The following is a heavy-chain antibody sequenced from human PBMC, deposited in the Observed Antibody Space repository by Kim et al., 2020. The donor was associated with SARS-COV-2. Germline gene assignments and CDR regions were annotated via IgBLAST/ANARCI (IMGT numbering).Heavy chain of an antibody. CDR3: ARLKWELLNYYYYYGMDV. CDR2: ISAYNGNT. V-gene: IGHV1-18*01. J-gene: IGHJ6*02. Sequence: ASVKVSCKASGYTFTSYGISWVRQAPGQGLEWMGWISAYNGNTNYAQKLQGRVTMTTDTSTSTAYMELRSLRSDDTAVYYCARLKWELLNYYYYYGMDVWGQGTTVTVSS. CDR1: GYTFTSYG. D-gene: IGHD1-26*01.